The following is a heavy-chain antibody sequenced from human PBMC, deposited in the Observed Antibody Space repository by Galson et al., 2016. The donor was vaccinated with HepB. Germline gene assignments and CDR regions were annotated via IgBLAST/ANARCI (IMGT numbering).Heavy chain of an antibody. Sequence: SLRLSCAASGFTFSKYWMHWVRQAPGKGLVWVSRINGDGSSTAYADSVKGRFTISRDNAKNTLYLQMNSLRAEDTAMYYCAILSVDVVVEMNGMDVWGQGTTVTVSS. J-gene: IGHJ6*02. CDR3: AILSVDVVVEMNGMDV. V-gene: IGHV3-74*01. CDR1: GFTFSKYW. D-gene: IGHD2-15*01. CDR2: INGDGSST.